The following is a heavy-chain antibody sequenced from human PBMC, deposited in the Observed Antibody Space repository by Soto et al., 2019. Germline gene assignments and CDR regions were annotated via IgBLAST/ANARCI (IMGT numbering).Heavy chain of an antibody. Sequence: SDPLSLTSTVFGVSIIDLRYSWAWLGETSGEGLEWIASIYYSGDTYYNPSLKSPVTISVDTAKNQFFLKVNSMTAADTAVYYCARWDSGVNCISTTCYGTFEYWGQGILVT. V-gene: IGHV4-39*01. J-gene: IGHJ4*02. CDR3: ARWDSGVNCISTTCYGTFEY. CDR2: IYYSGDT. CDR1: GVSIIDLRYS. D-gene: IGHD2-2*01.